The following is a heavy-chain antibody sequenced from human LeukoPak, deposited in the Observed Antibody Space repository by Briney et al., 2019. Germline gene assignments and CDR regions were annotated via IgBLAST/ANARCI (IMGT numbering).Heavy chain of an antibody. CDR2: INHSGST. V-gene: IGHV4-34*01. J-gene: IGHJ5*02. D-gene: IGHD3-10*01. CDR1: GGSFSGYY. CDR3: ARRSSVWFDP. Sequence: PSETLSLTCAVYGGSFSGYYWSWIRQPPGKGLEWIGEINHSGSTNYNPSLKSRVTISVDTSKNQFSLKLSSVTAADTAVYYCARRSSVWFDPWGQGTLVTVSS.